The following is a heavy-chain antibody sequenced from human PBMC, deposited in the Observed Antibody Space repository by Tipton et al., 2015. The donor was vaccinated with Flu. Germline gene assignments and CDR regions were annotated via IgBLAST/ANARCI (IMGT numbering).Heavy chain of an antibody. CDR3: ARAPFDWPLDY. CDR2: ISSSGSTI. D-gene: IGHD3-9*01. CDR1: GFTFSSYE. Sequence: AVSGFTFSSYEMNWVRQAPGKGLEWVSYISSSGSTIYYADSVKGRFTISRDNAKNSLYLQMNSLRAEDTAVYYCARAPFDWPLDYWGQGTLVTVSS. J-gene: IGHJ4*02. V-gene: IGHV3-48*03.